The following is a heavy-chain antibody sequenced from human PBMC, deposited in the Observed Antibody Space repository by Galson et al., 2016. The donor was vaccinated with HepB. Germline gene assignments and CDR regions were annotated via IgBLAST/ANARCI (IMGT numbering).Heavy chain of an antibody. J-gene: IGHJ5*02. CDR3: ATQLVPGSAS. CDR2: INTNSGGT. Sequence: SVKVSCKASGNTFTDYVSWVRQAPGQGLEWMGRINTNSGGTNYALAFHGRITMTRDTATRTLYMELRTPRSDDTAVYYCATQLVPGSASWGQGTLVVVSS. CDR1: GNTFTDY. D-gene: IGHD1-1*01. V-gene: IGHV1-2*06.